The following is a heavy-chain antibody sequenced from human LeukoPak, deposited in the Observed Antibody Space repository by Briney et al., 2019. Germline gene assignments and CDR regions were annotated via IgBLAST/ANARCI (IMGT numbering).Heavy chain of an antibody. Sequence: ASVKVSCKASGYTFTGYYMHWVRQAPGQGLEWMGWINPNSGGTNYAQKFQGRVTMTRDTSISTAYMELSRLRSDDTAVYYCARDFSSEEYYFDYGGQGTLVTVSS. CDR2: INPNSGGT. J-gene: IGHJ4*02. CDR3: ARDFSSEEYYFDY. D-gene: IGHD6-19*01. CDR1: GYTFTGYY. V-gene: IGHV1-2*02.